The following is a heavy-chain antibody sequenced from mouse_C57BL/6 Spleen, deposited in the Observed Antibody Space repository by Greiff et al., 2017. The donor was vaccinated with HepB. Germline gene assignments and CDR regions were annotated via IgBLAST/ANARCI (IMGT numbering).Heavy chain of an antibody. Sequence: EVHLVESGGGLVKPGGSLKLSCAASGFTFSSYAMSWVRQTPEKRLEWVATISDGGSYTYYPDNVKGRFTISRDNAKNNLYLQMSHLKSEDTAMYYCARDLTTVVVHWYFDVWGTGTTVTVSS. CDR2: ISDGGSYT. J-gene: IGHJ1*03. CDR3: ARDLTTVVVHWYFDV. V-gene: IGHV5-4*01. D-gene: IGHD1-1*01. CDR1: GFTFSSYA.